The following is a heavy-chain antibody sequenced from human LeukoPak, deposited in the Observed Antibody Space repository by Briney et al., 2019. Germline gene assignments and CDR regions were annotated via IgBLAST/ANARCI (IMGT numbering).Heavy chain of an antibody. D-gene: IGHD6-19*01. Sequence: ASVKVSCKASGYTFTGYYMHWVRQAPGQGLEWMGWISAYNGNTNYAQKLQGRVTMTTDTSTSTAYMELRSLRSDDTAVYYCARCGQQWLVVSYYYGMDVWGQGATVTVSS. V-gene: IGHV1-18*04. J-gene: IGHJ6*02. CDR3: ARCGQQWLVVSYYYGMDV. CDR2: ISAYNGNT. CDR1: GYTFTGYY.